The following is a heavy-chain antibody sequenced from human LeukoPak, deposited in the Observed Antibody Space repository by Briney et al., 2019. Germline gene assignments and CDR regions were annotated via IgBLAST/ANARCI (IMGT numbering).Heavy chain of an antibody. CDR1: GFTFSSYW. D-gene: IGHD4-11*01. V-gene: IGHV3-7*01. CDR3: ARERSSKYYCGY. CDR2: IKQDGSEK. J-gene: IGHJ4*02. Sequence: GGSLRPSCAASGFTFSSYWMSWVRQAPGKGLEWVANIKQDGSEKYYVDSVQGRFTISRDNAKSSLYLQMNSLRADDTAVDYCARERSSKYYCGYWGQGTLVTVSS.